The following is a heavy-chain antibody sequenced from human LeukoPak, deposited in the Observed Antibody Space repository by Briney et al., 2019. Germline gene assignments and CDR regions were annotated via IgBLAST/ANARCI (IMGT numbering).Heavy chain of an antibody. CDR2: IYTSGST. CDR1: GGSISSYY. V-gene: IGHV4-4*07. CDR3: ARYLGQRWLVQGGDYYSYGMDV. D-gene: IGHD5-24*01. Sequence: SETLSLTCTVSGGSISSYYWSWIRQPAGKGLEWIGRIYTSGSTNYNPSLKSRVTMSVDTSKNQFSLKLSSVTAADTAVYYCARYLGQRWLVQGGDYYSYGMDVWAQGTTVTVS. J-gene: IGHJ6*02.